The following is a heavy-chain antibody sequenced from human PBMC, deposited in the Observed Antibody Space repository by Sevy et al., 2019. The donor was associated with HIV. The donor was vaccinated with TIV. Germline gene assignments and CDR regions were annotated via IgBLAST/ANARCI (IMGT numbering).Heavy chain of an antibody. CDR3: AKRYCSTITCYDDDFWNPYYFYGLDV. V-gene: IGHV3-23*01. CDR1: GFIFSNYP. D-gene: IGHD2-2*01. Sequence: GGSMRLSCAASGFIFSNYPMSWVRHSPGKGLEWVSDISAGGTTTYYADSVEGRFTISRDNSKKTVSLLMNGLGAEDTAIYYCAKRYCSTITCYDDDFWNPYYFYGLDVWGQGISVTVSS. CDR2: ISAGGTTT. J-gene: IGHJ6*02.